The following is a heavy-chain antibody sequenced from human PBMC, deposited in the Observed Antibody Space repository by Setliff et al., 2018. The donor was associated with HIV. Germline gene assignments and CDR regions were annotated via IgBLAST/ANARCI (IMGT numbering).Heavy chain of an antibody. CDR2: IIPSGST. CDR3: ARDKRASFDGLDV. J-gene: IGHJ6*02. CDR1: GGSFSDYF. V-gene: IGHV4-34*12. Sequence: SETLSLTCAVYGGSFSDYFWTWIRQPPGKGLEWIGEIIPSGSTNYNPSLKSRVTISIDTSKNQFSLRLSSVTAADTAVYYCARDKRASFDGLDVWGQGTTVTVSS.